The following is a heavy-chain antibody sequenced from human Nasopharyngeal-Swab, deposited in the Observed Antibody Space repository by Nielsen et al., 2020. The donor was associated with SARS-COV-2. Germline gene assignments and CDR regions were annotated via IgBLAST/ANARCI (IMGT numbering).Heavy chain of an antibody. Sequence: GGSLRLSCAASGFTFSSYGMHWVRQAPGQGLEWVAVISYDGSNKYYADSVKGRFTISRDNSKNTLYLQMNSLRAEDTAVYYCAKAHGGGFYYYYMDVWGKGTTVTVSS. CDR2: ISYDGSNK. V-gene: IGHV3-30*18. J-gene: IGHJ6*03. CDR1: GFTFSSYG. D-gene: IGHD2-15*01. CDR3: AKAHGGGFYYYYMDV.